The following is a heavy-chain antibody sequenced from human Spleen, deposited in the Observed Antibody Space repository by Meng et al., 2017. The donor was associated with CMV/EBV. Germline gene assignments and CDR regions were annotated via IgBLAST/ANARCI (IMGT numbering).Heavy chain of an antibody. Sequence: SETLSLTCTVSGGSNSTSVYYWGWIRQPPGKGLEWIGSVYYGGNTYYTPSLKSRVTISVDTSKNQFSLKLSSVTAADTAVYYCVRVGTTFGVVGFDSWGQGTLVTVSS. CDR2: VYYGGNT. CDR3: VRVGTTFGVVGFDS. D-gene: IGHD3-3*01. J-gene: IGHJ4*02. V-gene: IGHV4-39*07. CDR1: GGSNSTSVYY.